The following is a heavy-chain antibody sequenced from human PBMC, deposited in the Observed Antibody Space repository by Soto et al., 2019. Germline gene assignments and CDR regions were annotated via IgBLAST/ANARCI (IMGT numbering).Heavy chain of an antibody. J-gene: IGHJ1*01. Sequence: QVQLVQSGAEVKKPGSSVKVSCKASGGTFSSYAISWVRQALGHGIEWMGGIIPTCGTANYAPKFQGRVTITDDESTSTGYLGLRSLRSEVTAVYYRARGSSGPIAAEYFQHWGQGTLVTVSS. D-gene: IGHD6-19*01. CDR2: IIPTCGTA. CDR3: ARGSSGPIAAEYFQH. CDR1: GGTFSSYA. V-gene: IGHV1-69*12.